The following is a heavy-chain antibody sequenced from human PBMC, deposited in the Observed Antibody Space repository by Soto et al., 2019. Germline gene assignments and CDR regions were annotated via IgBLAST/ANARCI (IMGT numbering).Heavy chain of an antibody. CDR1: GFTFRSYG. CDR2: ISNEGSNK. D-gene: IGHD6-13*01. CDR3: AKDYSTWCMDV. J-gene: IGHJ6*02. V-gene: IGHV3-30*18. Sequence: QVQLVESGGGVVQPGRSLRLSCAASGFTFRSYGMHWVRQAPGKGLEWVAVISNEGSNKYYADSVKGRFTISRDTSKNTLYLQMNSLRAEDTAVYYCAKDYSTWCMDVWGQGTTVTVSS.